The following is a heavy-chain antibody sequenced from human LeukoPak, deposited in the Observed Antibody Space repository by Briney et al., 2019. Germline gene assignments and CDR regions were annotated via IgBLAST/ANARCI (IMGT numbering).Heavy chain of an antibody. D-gene: IGHD1-20*01. CDR1: GYTFSDYY. CDR2: INPNNGEA. CDR3: VRDLTGTTGDGVY. Sequence: VASVKVSCKTSGYTFSDYYLHWVRQAPGQGLEWMGWINPNNGEASYAQRFQGRVTMTRDTSISTASMELSRLTSDDTAIYYCVRDLTGTTGDGVYWGQGTLVTVSS. V-gene: IGHV1-2*02. J-gene: IGHJ4*02.